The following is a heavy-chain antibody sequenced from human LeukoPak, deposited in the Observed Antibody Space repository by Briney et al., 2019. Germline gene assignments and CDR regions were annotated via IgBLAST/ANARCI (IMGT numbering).Heavy chain of an antibody. Sequence: ASVKVSCKASGYTFTSYGISWVRQAPGQGLERMGWISAYNGNTNYAQKLQGRVTMTTDTSTSTAYMELRSLRSDDTAVYYCARDEGYCSGGSCFLGGYDAFDIWGQGTMVTVSS. CDR2: ISAYNGNT. CDR1: GYTFTSYG. J-gene: IGHJ3*02. CDR3: ARDEGYCSGGSCFLGGYDAFDI. D-gene: IGHD2-15*01. V-gene: IGHV1-18*01.